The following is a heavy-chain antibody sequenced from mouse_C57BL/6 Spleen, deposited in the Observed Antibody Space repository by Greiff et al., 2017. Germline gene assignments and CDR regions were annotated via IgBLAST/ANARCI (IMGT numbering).Heavy chain of an antibody. CDR1: GFTFSSYA. D-gene: IGHD3-1*01. CDR2: ISDGGSYT. CDR3: ARALGTTGAMDD. J-gene: IGHJ4*01. Sequence: DVKLVESGGGLVKPGGSLKLSCAASGFTFSSYAMSWVRQTPEKRLEWVATISDGGSYTYYPDNVKGRFTISRDNAKNNLYLQMSHLKSEDTAMYYWARALGTTGAMDDWGKGTSVTVSS. V-gene: IGHV5-4*03.